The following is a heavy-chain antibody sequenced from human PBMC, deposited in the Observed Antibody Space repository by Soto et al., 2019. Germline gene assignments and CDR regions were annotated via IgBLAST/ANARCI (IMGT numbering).Heavy chain of an antibody. V-gene: IGHV1-46*01. CDR2: IHRTDGLT. CDR3: ARDNSRHYDSGLMSWWFDP. CDR1: GFGFISYY. Sequence: ASVKVSGNASGFGFISYYVHWVRQAPGQGLECMVLIHRTDGLTWYXXKVQGRIXXTGDAATSTDXVELSXGRCDDTAVYYCARDNSRHYDSGLMSWWFDPXX. D-gene: IGHD3-10*01. J-gene: IGHJ5*02.